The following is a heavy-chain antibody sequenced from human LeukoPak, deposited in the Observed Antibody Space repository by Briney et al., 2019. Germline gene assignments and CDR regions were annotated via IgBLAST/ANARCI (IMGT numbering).Heavy chain of an antibody. CDR1: GGTFSSYA. D-gene: IGHD4-23*01. Sequence: SVKVSCKASGGTFSSYAISWVRQAPGQGLEWMGGIIPIFGTANYAQKFQGRVTITADESTSTAYMELSSLRPEDTAVYYCARAYGGNSAYFDYWGQGTLVTVSS. J-gene: IGHJ4*02. CDR2: IIPIFGTA. V-gene: IGHV1-69*13. CDR3: ARAYGGNSAYFDY.